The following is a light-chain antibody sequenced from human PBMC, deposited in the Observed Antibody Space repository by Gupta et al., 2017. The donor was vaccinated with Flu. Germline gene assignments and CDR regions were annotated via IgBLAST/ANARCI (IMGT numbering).Light chain of an antibody. Sequence: QSALTQPASVSGSPGQSIPISCTGTSSDVGGYNYVSWYQHHPGKAHQLMIYEVIKRPSGVSNRFSGSKSGNTASLTISGLQAEDAADYYCSSYTSSNSLEFGGGTKLTVL. CDR3: SSYTSSNSLE. CDR1: SSDVGGYNY. J-gene: IGLJ3*02. V-gene: IGLV2-14*01. CDR2: EVI.